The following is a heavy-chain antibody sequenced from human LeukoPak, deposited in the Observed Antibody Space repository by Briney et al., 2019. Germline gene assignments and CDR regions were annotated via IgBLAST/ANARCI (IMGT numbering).Heavy chain of an antibody. Sequence: GGSLRLSCAASGFIFSSYAMHWVRQAPGKGLEWVAVISYDGSNKYYADSVKGRFTISRDNSKNTLYLQMNSLRAEDTAVYYCARETYSSGWYQFDYWGQGTLVTVSS. V-gene: IGHV3-30*04. J-gene: IGHJ4*02. CDR2: ISYDGSNK. CDR1: GFIFSSYA. CDR3: ARETYSSGWYQFDY. D-gene: IGHD6-19*01.